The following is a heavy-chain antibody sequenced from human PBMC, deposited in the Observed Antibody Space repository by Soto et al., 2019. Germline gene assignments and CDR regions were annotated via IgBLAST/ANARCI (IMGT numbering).Heavy chain of an antibody. V-gene: IGHV1-46*01. CDR2: INPSGGST. CDR3: ARAYSSSPDIWSWFDP. D-gene: IGHD6-6*01. J-gene: IGHJ5*02. Sequence: QVQLVQSGAEVKKPGASVKVSCKASGYTFTSYYMHWVRQATGQGLEWMGIINPSGGSTSYAQKFQGRVTMTRDTSTSTVYMELSSLRSEDTAVYYCARAYSSSPDIWSWFDPWGQGTLVTVSS. CDR1: GYTFTSYY.